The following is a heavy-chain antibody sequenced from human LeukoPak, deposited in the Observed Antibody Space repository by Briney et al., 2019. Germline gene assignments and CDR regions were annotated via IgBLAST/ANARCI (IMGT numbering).Heavy chain of an antibody. Sequence: SQTLSLTCTVSGGSISSGDYYWSWIRQPPGKGLEWIGYLYYSESTYYNPSLKSRGTISADTSKNQFSLKLSSVTAADTAVYFCAGATTSTFDYWGQGTLVTVSS. D-gene: IGHD1-26*01. J-gene: IGHJ4*02. CDR3: AGATTSTFDY. CDR1: GGSISSGDYY. V-gene: IGHV4-30-4*08. CDR2: LYYSEST.